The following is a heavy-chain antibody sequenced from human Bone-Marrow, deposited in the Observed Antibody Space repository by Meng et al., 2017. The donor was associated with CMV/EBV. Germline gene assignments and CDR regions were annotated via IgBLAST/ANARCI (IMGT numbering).Heavy chain of an antibody. J-gene: IGHJ5*02. V-gene: IGHV4-34*01. CDR2: INHGGST. CDR1: GESFSAYY. D-gene: IGHD2-2*01. Sequence: SETLSLTCAVYGESFSAYYWTWIRQPPGKGLEWIGEINHGGSTNYNPSLKSRVTISVDTSKNQFSLRLSSVTAADTAVYYCARGLPPIVPGAIEGWFDPWGQGTLVTVSS. CDR3: ARGLPPIVPGAIEGWFDP.